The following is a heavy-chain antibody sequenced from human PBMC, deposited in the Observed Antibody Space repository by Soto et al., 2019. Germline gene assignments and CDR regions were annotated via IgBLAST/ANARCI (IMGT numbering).Heavy chain of an antibody. CDR1: GFTFSGYW. Sequence: EVQLVESGGGLVQPGASLRLSCAASGFTFSGYWMSWVRQAPGKGLEWVANIKQDGSEKYYVDSVKGRFTISRDNAKNSLYLQMNSTRAEDTAVYYCARDHNWGGGFWSGYESDYFDYWGQGTLVTVSS. CDR3: ARDHNWGGGFWSGYESDYFDY. CDR2: IKQDGSEK. D-gene: IGHD3-3*01. V-gene: IGHV3-7*01. J-gene: IGHJ4*02.